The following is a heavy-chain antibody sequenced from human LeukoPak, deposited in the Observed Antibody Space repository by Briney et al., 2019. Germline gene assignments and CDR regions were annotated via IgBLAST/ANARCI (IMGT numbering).Heavy chain of an antibody. CDR2: IYYSGST. Sequence: KPSETLSLTCTVSGGSISSSSYYWGWIRQPPWKGLEWIGSIYYSGSTYYNPSLKSRVTISVYTSKNQFSLKLSSVTDADTAVYYCARTRRYYYYGMDVWGQGTTVTVSS. V-gene: IGHV4-39*01. CDR3: ARTRRYYYYGMDV. J-gene: IGHJ6*02. CDR1: GGSISSSSYY.